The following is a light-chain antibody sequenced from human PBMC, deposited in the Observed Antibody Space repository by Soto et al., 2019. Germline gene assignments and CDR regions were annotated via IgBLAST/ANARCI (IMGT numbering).Light chain of an antibody. J-gene: IGKJ2*01. V-gene: IGKV3-20*01. CDR1: QSVTSNY. Sequence: EIVLTQSPDTLSLSPGERAAISGRASQSVTSNYLAWYQQKPGQAPRLLIFGASIRATGIPDRFSGSGSGTDFTLTISRLEPEDSAVYYCHQYDNAPQTFGQGTKVDIK. CDR3: HQYDNAPQT. CDR2: GAS.